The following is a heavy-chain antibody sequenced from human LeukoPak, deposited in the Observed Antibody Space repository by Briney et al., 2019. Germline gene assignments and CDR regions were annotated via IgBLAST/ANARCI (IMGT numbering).Heavy chain of an antibody. V-gene: IGHV1-46*01. CDR1: GYTFSSYY. Sequence: ASVRVSCKASGYTFSSYYMHWVRQAPGQGLEWVGLINPTGDSTNYAQKFRGRVTMTRDASTSTVYMDLNSLTSEDTAVYYCAREASGGYFDDWGQGTLVTVSS. CDR2: INPTGDST. D-gene: IGHD4-23*01. CDR3: AREASGGYFDD. J-gene: IGHJ4*02.